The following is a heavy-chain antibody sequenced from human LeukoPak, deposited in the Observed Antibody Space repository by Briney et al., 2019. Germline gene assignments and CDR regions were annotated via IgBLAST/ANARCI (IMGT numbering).Heavy chain of an antibody. J-gene: IGHJ5*02. Sequence: GGSLTLSCAASGFTFNDAGMSWVRQAPGKGLEWVGRIKRKIDGETTEYAAPVKGRFTISRDDSKNTLYLQMNSMKAEDTAMYYCTTDSPVLVRDNWFDPRGHGTLVTVSS. V-gene: IGHV3-15*01. CDR1: GFTFNDAG. CDR2: IKRKIDGETT. D-gene: IGHD6-13*01. CDR3: TTDSPVLVRDNWFDP.